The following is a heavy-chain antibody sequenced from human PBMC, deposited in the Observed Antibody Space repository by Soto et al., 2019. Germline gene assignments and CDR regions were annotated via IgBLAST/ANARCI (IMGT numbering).Heavy chain of an antibody. V-gene: IGHV1-69*13. J-gene: IGHJ4*02. CDR1: GGTFSSYP. Sequence: SVKVSCKASGGTFSSYPISWVRQAPGQGLEWLGVIIPIFGSVNSAQKFQGRVTITADESTSTAYMELSSLRSEDTAVYYCARPRTTGTTKGCDYWGQGTLVTVSS. D-gene: IGHD1-1*01. CDR2: IIPIFGSV. CDR3: ARPRTTGTTKGCDY.